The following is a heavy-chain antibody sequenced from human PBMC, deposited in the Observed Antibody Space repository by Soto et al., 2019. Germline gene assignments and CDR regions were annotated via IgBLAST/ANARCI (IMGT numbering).Heavy chain of an antibody. CDR2: ISSSSRDI. V-gene: IGHV3-21*01. CDR3: VRDWGGLTGYCDY. CDR1: GFTFSSYS. D-gene: IGHD3-9*01. Sequence: EVQLVESGGGLVKPGGSLRLSCVGSGFTFSSYSMNWVRQAPGKGLEWVSLISSSSRDIYYADSVKGRFTISRDNAKNSLYLQMNSLRGEDTAVYYCVRDWGGLTGYCDYWGQGALVTVSS. J-gene: IGHJ4*02.